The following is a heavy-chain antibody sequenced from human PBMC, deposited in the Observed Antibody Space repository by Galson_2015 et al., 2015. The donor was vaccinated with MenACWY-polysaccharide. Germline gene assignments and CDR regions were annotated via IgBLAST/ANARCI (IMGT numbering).Heavy chain of an antibody. V-gene: IGHV3-23*01. CDR1: GYSFDDYA. J-gene: IGHJ3*02. CDR3: AKDTGPGEYAYSWGTFDI. Sequence: SLRLSCAASGYSFDDYAMHWVRQPPGKGLEWVSGVSASGGSAVYTDSAKGRFTMSRDNSKRSLYLQMNSLRAEDTAVYYCAKDTGPGEYAYSWGTFDIWGRGTMVTVSS. D-gene: IGHD3-10*01. CDR2: VSASGGSA.